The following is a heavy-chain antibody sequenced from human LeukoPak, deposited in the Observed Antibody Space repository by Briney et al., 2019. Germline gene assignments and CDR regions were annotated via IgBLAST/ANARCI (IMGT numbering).Heavy chain of an antibody. Sequence: GGSLRLSCAASGFTFSSYGMHWVRQAPGKGLKWVAVIWYDGSNKYYADSVKGRFTISRDNSKNTLYLQMNSLRAEDTAVYYCARGPAEYYDFWSGYYFPPSFNYWGQGTLVTVSS. D-gene: IGHD3-3*01. J-gene: IGHJ4*02. CDR1: GFTFSSYG. CDR2: IWYDGSNK. CDR3: ARGPAEYYDFWSGYYFPPSFNY. V-gene: IGHV3-33*01.